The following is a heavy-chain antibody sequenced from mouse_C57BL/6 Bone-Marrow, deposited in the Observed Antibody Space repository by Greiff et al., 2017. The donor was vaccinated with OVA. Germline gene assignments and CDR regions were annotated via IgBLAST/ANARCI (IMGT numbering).Heavy chain of an antibody. J-gene: IGHJ1*03. CDR3: ARTANWANWYFDV. CDR2: IYPGDGDT. CDR1: GYAFSSSW. Sequence: QVQLQQSGPELVKPGASVKISCKASGYAFSSSWMNWVKQRPGKGLEWIGRIYPGDGDTNYNGKFKGKATLTADKSSSTAYMQLSSLTSEDSAVYFCARTANWANWYFDVWGTGTTVTVSS. D-gene: IGHD4-1*01. V-gene: IGHV1-82*01.